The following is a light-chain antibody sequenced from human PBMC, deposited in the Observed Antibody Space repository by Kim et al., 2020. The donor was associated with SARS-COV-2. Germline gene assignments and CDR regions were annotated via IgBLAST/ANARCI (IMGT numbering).Light chain of an antibody. CDR1: SSNIGSSY. CDR2: RNN. J-gene: IGLJ3*02. Sequence: QSVLTQTPSASGTPGQRVTISCSGSSSNIGSSYVYWYQQRPGAAPKLLIYRNNQRPSGVPDRFSGSKSGTSASLAISGLRSEDEADYFCAAWDAGLSAWVFGGGTQLTVL. V-gene: IGLV1-47*01. CDR3: AAWDAGLSAWV.